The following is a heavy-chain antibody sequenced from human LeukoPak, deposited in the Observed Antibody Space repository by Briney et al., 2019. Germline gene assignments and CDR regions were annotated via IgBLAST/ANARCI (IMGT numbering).Heavy chain of an antibody. J-gene: IGHJ5*02. CDR1: GYTFTGYY. CDR2: INPNSGGT. CDR3: ARAAAGTYGDWFDP. D-gene: IGHD6-13*01. V-gene: IGHV1-2*02. Sequence: ASVKVSCKASGYTFTGYYMHWVRQAPGQGLEWMGWINPNSGGTNYAQKFQGRVTMTRDTSISTAYMELSRLRSDDTAVYYCARAAAGTYGDWFDPWGQGTLVTVSS.